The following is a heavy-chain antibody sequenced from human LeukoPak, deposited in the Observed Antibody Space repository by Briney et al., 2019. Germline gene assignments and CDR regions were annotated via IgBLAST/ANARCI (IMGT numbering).Heavy chain of an antibody. J-gene: IGHJ6*02. CDR1: GFTFSSYS. V-gene: IGHV3-21*01. D-gene: IGHD3-10*01. Sequence: GESLRLSCAASGFTFSSYSMNWVRQAPGKGLEWVSSISSSSSYIYYADSVKGRFTISRDNAKNSLYLQMNSLRAEDTAVYYCARGWFGDREGYYYGMDVWGQGTTVTVSS. CDR2: ISSSSSYI. CDR3: ARGWFGDREGYYYGMDV.